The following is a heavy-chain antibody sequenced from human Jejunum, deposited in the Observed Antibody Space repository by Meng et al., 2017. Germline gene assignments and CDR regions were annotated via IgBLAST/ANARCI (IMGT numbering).Heavy chain of an antibody. CDR2: IKEDGSAK. V-gene: IGHV3-7*01. J-gene: IGHJ4*02. CDR1: GFNFSNYW. CDR3: ARSTHSSASE. Sequence: GGSLRLSCAASGFNFSNYWMSWVRQAPGKGLEWVAHIKEDGSAKFYVDSVKGRFTTSRDNAKSSLDLQMSSLRAEDTAVYCCARSTHSSASEWGQGTLVTVSS. D-gene: IGHD6-19*01.